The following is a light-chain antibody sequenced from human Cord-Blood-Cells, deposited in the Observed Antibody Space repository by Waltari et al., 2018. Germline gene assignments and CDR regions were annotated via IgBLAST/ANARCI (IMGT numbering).Light chain of an antibody. CDR2: DAS. V-gene: IGKV1-5*01. CDR1: QSISSW. CDR3: QQYNSYT. Sequence: DIQMTQSPSTLSASVGDRVTITCRASQSISSWLAWYQQKPGKAPKLLIYDASSLESGVPSRFNGSGSCTEFTLTISSLQPDDFATYYCQQYNSYTFGQGTKLEIK. J-gene: IGKJ2*01.